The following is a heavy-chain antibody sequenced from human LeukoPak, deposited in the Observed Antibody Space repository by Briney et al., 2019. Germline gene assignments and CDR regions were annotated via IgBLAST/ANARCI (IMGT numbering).Heavy chain of an antibody. J-gene: IGHJ4*02. CDR3: ARDPYGDDLQTFDY. Sequence: ASVKVSCKVSGYTLTELSMHWVRQAPGQGLEWMGIINPSGGSTIYARKFQGRVTMTRDMSPSTVYMELSSLRSEDTAVYYCARDPYGDDLQTFDYWGQGTLVTVSS. CDR1: GYTLTELS. V-gene: IGHV1-46*01. CDR2: INPSGGST. D-gene: IGHD4-17*01.